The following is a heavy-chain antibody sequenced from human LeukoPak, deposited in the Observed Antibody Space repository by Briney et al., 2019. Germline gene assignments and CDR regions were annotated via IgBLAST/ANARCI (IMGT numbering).Heavy chain of an antibody. CDR3: ARESYDSSEKGFLDY. J-gene: IGHJ4*02. CDR1: GYTFTGYY. D-gene: IGHD3-22*01. CDR2: INPNSGGT. V-gene: IGHV1-2*02. Sequence: ASVKVSCKASGYTFTGYYMHWVRQAPGQGLEWMGWINPNSGGTNYAQKFQGRVTMTRDTSTSTVYMELSSLRSEDTAVYYCARESYDSSEKGFLDYWGQGTLVTVSS.